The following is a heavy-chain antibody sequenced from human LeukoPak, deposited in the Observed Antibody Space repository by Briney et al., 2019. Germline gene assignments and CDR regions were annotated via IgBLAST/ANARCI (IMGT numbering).Heavy chain of an antibody. Sequence: SETLSLTCAVSGYSISIGYYWGWIRQPPGKGLEWIGSVYRTGNTYYNLSLTSRVTISVDTSKNQFSLKVDSVTAADTAVYYCARHYSDIVGDYYFDYWGQGTLVTVSS. CDR1: GYSISIGYY. CDR2: VYRTGNT. D-gene: IGHD2-15*01. V-gene: IGHV4-38-2*01. J-gene: IGHJ4*02. CDR3: ARHYSDIVGDYYFDY.